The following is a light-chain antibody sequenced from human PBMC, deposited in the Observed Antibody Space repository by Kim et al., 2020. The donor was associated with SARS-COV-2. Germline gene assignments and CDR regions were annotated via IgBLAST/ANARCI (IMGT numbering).Light chain of an antibody. CDR2: EVS. CDR1: SRAVGGYNY. Sequence: QSALTQPPSASGSPGQSVTISCTGTSRAVGGYNYVSWYQQHPGKAPKLMIYEVSKRPSGVPERFSGSKSGNTASLTVSGLQAGDEADYYCSSYGGSNNGFGTGTKVTVL. J-gene: IGLJ1*01. V-gene: IGLV2-8*01. CDR3: SSYGGSNNG.